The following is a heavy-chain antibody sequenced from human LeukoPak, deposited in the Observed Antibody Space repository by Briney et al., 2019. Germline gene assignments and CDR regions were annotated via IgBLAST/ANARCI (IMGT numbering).Heavy chain of an antibody. CDR1: GYTFTDYY. V-gene: IGHV1-46*01. CDR2: INPIGGST. CDR3: ARAGGYYLGYFDL. Sequence: ASVKLSCKASGYTFTDYYIHWVRQAPGQGLEWMAVINPIGGSTTYAQKFQGRLTMTRDTSKSTVYMQLSSLRSEDTATHFCARAGGYYLGYFDLWGQGPLVTVSS. D-gene: IGHD3-22*01. J-gene: IGHJ4*02.